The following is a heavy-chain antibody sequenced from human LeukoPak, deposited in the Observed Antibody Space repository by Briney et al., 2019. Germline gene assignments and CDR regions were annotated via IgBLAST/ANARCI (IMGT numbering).Heavy chain of an antibody. J-gene: IGHJ4*02. V-gene: IGHV3-53*01. CDR3: ARRVWGTNRYTDC. Sequence: GGSLRLSCAASGFSFNNYWMSWVRQAPGKGLEWVSIIYAGGNTYYADSVKGRFTISRDNSKNTLYLQMNSLRAEDTAVYYCARRVWGTNRYTDCWGQGTLVTVSS. CDR1: GFSFNNYW. D-gene: IGHD3-16*02. CDR2: IYAGGNT.